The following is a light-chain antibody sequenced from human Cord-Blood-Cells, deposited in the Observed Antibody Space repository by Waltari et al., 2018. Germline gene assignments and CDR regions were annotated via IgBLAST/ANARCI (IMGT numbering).Light chain of an antibody. CDR3: QSADSSGTYYV. CDR1: ALPKQY. V-gene: IGLV3-25*03. J-gene: IGLJ1*01. Sequence: SYELTQPPSVSVSPGQTARITCSGDALPKQYAYWYQQKPGQAPVLVIYKDSERPSGIPEGFSGSSSGTTGTLTISGVQAEDEADYYCQSADSSGTYYVFGTGTKVTVL. CDR2: KDS.